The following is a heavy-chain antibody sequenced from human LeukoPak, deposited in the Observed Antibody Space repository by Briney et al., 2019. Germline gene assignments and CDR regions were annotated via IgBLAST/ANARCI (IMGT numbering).Heavy chain of an antibody. J-gene: IGHJ4*02. D-gene: IGHD3-10*01. Sequence: PSETLSLTCTVSGDSISSSSYYWGWIRQPPGKGLEWIGTFYYSGSIYYNPSLTSRVTISVDTSKHEFSLKLSSVTAADTAMYYCARRDYWGFGKKTDMYFDYWGQGTLVTVSS. CDR3: ARRDYWGFGKKTDMYFDY. V-gene: IGHV4-39*01. CDR1: GDSISSSSYY. CDR2: FYYSGSI.